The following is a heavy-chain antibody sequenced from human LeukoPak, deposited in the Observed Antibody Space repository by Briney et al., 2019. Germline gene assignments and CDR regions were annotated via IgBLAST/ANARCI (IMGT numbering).Heavy chain of an antibody. D-gene: IGHD3-10*01. CDR3: SKGGDVDSAMVHYYYYYYMDV. CDR2: ISASGHST. Sequence: GGSLRLSCAASGFIFDNFGMTWVRQAAGKGLEWVSRISASGHSTTYADSVKGRITISRDNSKNTLFLQVHSLRDDDTAVYYCSKGGDVDSAMVHYYYYYYMDVWGKGTTVTVSS. J-gene: IGHJ6*03. CDR1: GFIFDNFG. V-gene: IGHV3-23*01.